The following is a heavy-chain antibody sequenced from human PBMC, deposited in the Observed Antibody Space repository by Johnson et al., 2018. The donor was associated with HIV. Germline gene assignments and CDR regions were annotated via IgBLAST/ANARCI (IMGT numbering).Heavy chain of an antibody. D-gene: IGHD2-8*01. CDR3: TTGSCIDGVCYAFDV. V-gene: IGHV3-15*01. CDR1: GFTFKNAW. CDR2: IKSKYHDETT. J-gene: IGHJ3*01. Sequence: VQLVESGGGFVKPEGSLRLSCAASGFTFKNAWMHWVRQAPGKGLEWFGRIKSKYHDETTDYAAPVKGRFAISRDDSKNTVYLQMNSLKAEDTAVYYCTTGSCIDGVCYAFDVWGQGTMVTVSS.